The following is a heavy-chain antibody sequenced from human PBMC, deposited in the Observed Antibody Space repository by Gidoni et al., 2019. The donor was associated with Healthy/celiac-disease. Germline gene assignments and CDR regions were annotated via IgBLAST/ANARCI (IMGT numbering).Heavy chain of an antibody. CDR3: ARQTKGYCSSTSCPPEDY. CDR1: GYSFTSYW. D-gene: IGHD2-2*01. Sequence: EVQLVQSGAEVKKPGESLRISCKGSGYSFTSYWISWVRQMPGKGLEWMGRIDPSDSYTNYSPSFQGHVTISADKSISTAYLQWSSLKASDTAMYYCARQTKGYCSSTSCPPEDYWGQGTLVTVSS. V-gene: IGHV5-10-1*03. CDR2: IDPSDSYT. J-gene: IGHJ4*02.